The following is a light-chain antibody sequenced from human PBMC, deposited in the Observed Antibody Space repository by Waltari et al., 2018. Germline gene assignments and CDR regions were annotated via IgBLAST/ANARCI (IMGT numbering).Light chain of an antibody. CDR2: GKN. J-gene: IGLJ2*01. V-gene: IGLV3-19*01. Sequence: SSELTQDPAVSVALGQTVRITCQGDSLRSYYASWYQQKPGQAPVLVIYGKNNRPSGIPDRFSGSSSVNTASLTITGAQAEDEADYYCNSRDSSGHHLVFGGGTKLTVL. CDR1: SLRSYY. CDR3: NSRDSSGHHLV.